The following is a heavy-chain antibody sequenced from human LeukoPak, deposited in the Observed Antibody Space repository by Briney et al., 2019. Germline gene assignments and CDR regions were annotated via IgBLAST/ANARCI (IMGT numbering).Heavy chain of an antibody. CDR2: ISSSSTYI. V-gene: IGHV3-21*01. J-gene: IGHJ3*02. CDR1: GFTFSSYS. CDR3: ARGGGSGWSHDAFDI. D-gene: IGHD6-19*01. Sequence: GGSLRLSCAASGFTFSSYSMNWVRQAPGKGPEWVSSISSSSTYIYYADSLKGRFTISRDTAKNSLYLQMNSLRAEDTAVCYCARGGGSGWSHDAFDIWGQGTMVTVSS.